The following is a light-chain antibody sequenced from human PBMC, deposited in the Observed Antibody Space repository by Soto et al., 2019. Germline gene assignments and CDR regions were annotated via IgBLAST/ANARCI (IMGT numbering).Light chain of an antibody. Sequence: QAVVTQEPSLTVSPGGTVTLTCGSSTGAVTSGHYPYWFQQKPGQAPRTLIYDTSNKHSWTPARFSGSLLGGKAALTRSGAKPEDEAEYYCLLSYSGARLVVFGGGTKLTVL. CDR2: DTS. CDR1: TGAVTSGHY. CDR3: LLSYSGARLVV. J-gene: IGLJ2*01. V-gene: IGLV7-46*01.